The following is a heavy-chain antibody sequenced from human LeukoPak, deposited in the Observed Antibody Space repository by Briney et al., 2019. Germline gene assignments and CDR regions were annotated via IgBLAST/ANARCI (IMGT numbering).Heavy chain of an antibody. V-gene: IGHV3-23*01. CDR2: ISDSGDYT. CDR3: AKDTSIGKYCTNGVCSPFDY. D-gene: IGHD2-8*01. CDR1: GFTFSSYA. Sequence: GGSLRLSCAGSGFTFSSYAMSWVRQAPGQGLEWVSVISDSGDYTSYADSVRGRFTISRDNSRNTLYLQMISLRPEDAAVYYCAKDTSIGKYCTNGVCSPFDYWGQGTLVTVSS. J-gene: IGHJ4*02.